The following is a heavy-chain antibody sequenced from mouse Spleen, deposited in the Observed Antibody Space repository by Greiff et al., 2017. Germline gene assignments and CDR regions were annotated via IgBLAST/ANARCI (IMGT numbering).Heavy chain of an antibody. CDR1: GYTFTSYG. V-gene: IGHV1-81*01. Sequence: QVQLQQSGAELARPGASVKLSCKASGYTFTSYGISWVKQRTGQGLEWIGEIYPRSGNTYYNEKFKGKATLTADKSSSTAYMELRSLTSEDSAVYFCARGGDYYGSSGYFDVWGTGTTVTVSS. D-gene: IGHD1-1*01. CDR2: IYPRSGNT. J-gene: IGHJ1*03. CDR3: ARGGDYYGSSGYFDV.